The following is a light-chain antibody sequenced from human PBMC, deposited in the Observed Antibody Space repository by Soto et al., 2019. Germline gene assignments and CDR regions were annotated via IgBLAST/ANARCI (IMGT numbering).Light chain of an antibody. CDR3: QQYKSYPYT. Sequence: DIQMTQSHSTLSASVRDRVTITCRASQSSSSWLAWSQHKPGKAPKLLIYKASSLESGVPSRFSGSGSGTEFTLTISRLQPDDFATYYCQQYKSYPYTFGQGNKLEIK. V-gene: IGKV1-5*03. CDR1: QSSSSW. CDR2: KAS. J-gene: IGKJ2*01.